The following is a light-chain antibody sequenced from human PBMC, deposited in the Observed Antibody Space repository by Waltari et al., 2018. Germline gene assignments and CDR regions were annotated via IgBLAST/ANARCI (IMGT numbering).Light chain of an antibody. V-gene: IGLV1-47*01. J-gene: IGLJ6*01. CDR1: SSNIGSNY. CDR3: AAWDDSLSGNV. Sequence: QSVLTQPPSASGTPGQRVTISCSGSSSNIGSNYVYWYQQPPGTAPKLLIYRNNQRPSGVPDRFSGSKSGPSASLAISGLRSEDEADYYCAAWDDSLSGNVFGSGTKVTVL. CDR2: RNN.